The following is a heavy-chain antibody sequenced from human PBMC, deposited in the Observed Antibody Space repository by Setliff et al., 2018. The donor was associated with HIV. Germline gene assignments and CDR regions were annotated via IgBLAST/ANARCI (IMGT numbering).Heavy chain of an antibody. V-gene: IGHV3-21*01. Sequence: LRLSCAGSGFTLSSNWMHWVRQAPGKGLEWVSSISGSSRYRSSADAVKGRFTISRDNAKNSLYLQMNSLRAEDTAVYYCARDLSNSFTFDYWGPGILVTVSS. CDR1: GFTLSSNW. CDR3: ARDLSNSFTFDY. CDR2: ISGSSRYR. J-gene: IGHJ4*02. D-gene: IGHD6-13*01.